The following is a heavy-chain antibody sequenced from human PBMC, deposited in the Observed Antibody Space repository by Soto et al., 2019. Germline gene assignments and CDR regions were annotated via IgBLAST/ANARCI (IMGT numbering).Heavy chain of an antibody. Sequence: EVQLLESGGGLIQPGGSLRLSCAASGFTFSTYAMSWVRQAPGKGLEWVSAISRDGYDIYYVDSVKGRFTISRDNSKHMLYLQMNSLRTEDTAVYYCAHPRGYGVFDAYDIWGQGAMVTVSS. CDR1: GFTFSTYA. J-gene: IGHJ3*02. V-gene: IGHV3-23*01. D-gene: IGHD4-17*01. CDR2: ISRDGYDI. CDR3: AHPRGYGVFDAYDI.